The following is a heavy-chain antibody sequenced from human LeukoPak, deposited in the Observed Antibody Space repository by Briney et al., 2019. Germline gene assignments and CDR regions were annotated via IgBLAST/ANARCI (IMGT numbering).Heavy chain of an antibody. CDR3: ARLYSGSSEGWFDP. J-gene: IGHJ5*02. V-gene: IGHV3-21*01. Sequence: GGSQRLSCAASGFTFSSYAMSWVRQAPGKGLEWVSSISGSDGTTYYADSVKGRFTISRDNAKNSLYLQMNSLRAEDTAVYYCARLYSGSSEGWFDPWGQGTLVTVSS. CDR2: ISGSDGTT. CDR1: GFTFSSYA. D-gene: IGHD1-26*01.